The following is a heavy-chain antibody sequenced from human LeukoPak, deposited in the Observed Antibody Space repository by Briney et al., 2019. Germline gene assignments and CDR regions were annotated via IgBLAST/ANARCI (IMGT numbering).Heavy chain of an antibody. V-gene: IGHV4-34*01. J-gene: IGHJ4*02. Sequence: SETLSLTCAVCGGSFSVYYWSWIRQPQGKGLEWIGEINHSGSTNYNPSLKSRVTISVDTSKNQFSLKLSSVTAADTAVYYCARGPLPPWSGYYKYYFDYWGQGTLVTVSS. CDR3: ARGPLPPWSGYYKYYFDY. CDR1: GGSFSVYY. CDR2: INHSGST. D-gene: IGHD3-3*01.